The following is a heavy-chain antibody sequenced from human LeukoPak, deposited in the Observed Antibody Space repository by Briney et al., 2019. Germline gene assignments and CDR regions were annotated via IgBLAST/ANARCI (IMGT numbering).Heavy chain of an antibody. V-gene: IGHV3-64*01. Sequence: GGSLRLSCAASGFTFISYAMHWVRQAPGTGLEYVSAISSNGRNTYYANSVKGRFTISIDNSKNTLYLQMGSLRAEDTAVYYCAREDYGSGSYSLYSRGQGTLVTVSS. CDR3: AREDYGSGSYSLYS. D-gene: IGHD3-10*01. J-gene: IGHJ5*01. CDR2: ISSNGRNT. CDR1: GFTFISYA.